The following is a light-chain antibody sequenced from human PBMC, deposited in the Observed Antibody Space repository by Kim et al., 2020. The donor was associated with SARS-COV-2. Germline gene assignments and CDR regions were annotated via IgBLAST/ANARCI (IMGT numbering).Light chain of an antibody. CDR1: QSVSSSY. J-gene: IGKJ4*01. CDR2: GAS. V-gene: IGKV3-20*01. Sequence: EIVLTQSPATLSLSPGERAALSCRASQSVSSSYLAWYQQKPGQAPRLLIYGASSRATGIPDRFSGSGSGTDFTLTITRLEPDDLAVYYCQQYGTYPLTFGGGTKLNIK. CDR3: QQYGTYPLT.